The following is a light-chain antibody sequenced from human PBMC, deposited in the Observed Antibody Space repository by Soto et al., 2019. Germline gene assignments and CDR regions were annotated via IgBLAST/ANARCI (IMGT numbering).Light chain of an antibody. CDR3: FSYTSGNARV. CDR2: KVT. V-gene: IGLV2-14*01. J-gene: IGLJ3*02. Sequence: QSVLTQPASVSGSPGQSITISCTGTSSDVGGSRYVSWYQQHPGKAPKLIIFKVTNRPSGVSNRFSGSQSGNTASLTISGLQAEDEANYYCFSYTSGNARVFGGGTKVTVL. CDR1: SSDVGGSRY.